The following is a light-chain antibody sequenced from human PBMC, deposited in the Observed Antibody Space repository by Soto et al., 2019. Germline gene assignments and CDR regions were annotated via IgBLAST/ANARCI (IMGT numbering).Light chain of an antibody. CDR1: QSVSSY. CDR2: DAS. Sequence: EIVLTQSPATLSLSPGERATLSCRASQSVSSYLAWYQQKPGQAPRLLIYDASNRATGMPARLSGSGSGTDFTLTISSLEPEDFAVYYCQQRSNWPPTFGQGTKVEIK. CDR3: QQRSNWPPT. J-gene: IGKJ1*01. V-gene: IGKV3-11*01.